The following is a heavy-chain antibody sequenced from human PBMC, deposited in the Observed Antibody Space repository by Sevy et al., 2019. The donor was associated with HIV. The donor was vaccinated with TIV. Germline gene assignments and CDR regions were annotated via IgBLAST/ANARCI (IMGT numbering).Heavy chain of an antibody. CDR2: ISSSSGTI. D-gene: IGHD2-21*01. Sequence: GGSLRLSCAASGFTFSAYSMNWVRQAPGKGLEWVSCISSSSGTIYYADSVKGQFTISRDNAKSSLYLQMNGLRAEDTAVYYCARAGGDCYSKNECWFVSWGQGTLVTVSS. V-gene: IGHV3-48*01. J-gene: IGHJ5*01. CDR1: GFTFSAYS. CDR3: ARAGGDCYSKNECWFVS.